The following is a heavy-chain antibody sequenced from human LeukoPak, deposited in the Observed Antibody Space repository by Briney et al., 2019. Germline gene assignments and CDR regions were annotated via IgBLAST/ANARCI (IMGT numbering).Heavy chain of an antibody. CDR2: ISSSGSTI. V-gene: IGHV3-48*03. J-gene: IGHJ6*04. D-gene: IGHD6-19*01. CDR3: ARWENRVAGYYYYYGMDV. CDR1: GFTFSSYE. Sequence: QPGGSLRRYCAASGFTFSSYEMNWVRQAPGKGLVWVSYISSSGSTIYYADSVKGRFTMSRDNAKNSLYLQMNSLRAEDTAVYYCARWENRVAGYYYYYGMDVWGKGTTVTVSS.